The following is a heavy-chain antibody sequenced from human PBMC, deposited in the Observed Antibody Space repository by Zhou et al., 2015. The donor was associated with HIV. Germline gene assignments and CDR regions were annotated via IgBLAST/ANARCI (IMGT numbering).Heavy chain of an antibody. CDR2: IIPIFGTA. V-gene: IGHV1-69*01. CDR1: GGTFSSYA. CDR3: ARGRVHKRLRFLEWLSTCYFDY. D-gene: IGHD3-3*01. Sequence: QVQLVQSGAEVKKPGSSVKVSCKASGGTFSSYAISWVRQAPGQGLEWMGGIIPIFGTANYAQKFQGRVTITADESTSTAYMELSSLRSEDTAVYYCARGRVHKRLRFLEWLSTCYFDYWGQGTLVTVSS. J-gene: IGHJ4*02.